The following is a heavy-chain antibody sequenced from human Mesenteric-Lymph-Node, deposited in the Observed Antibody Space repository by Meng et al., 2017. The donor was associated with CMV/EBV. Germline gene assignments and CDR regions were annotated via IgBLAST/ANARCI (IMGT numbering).Heavy chain of an antibody. V-gene: IGHV3-21*01. CDR2: ISSSSSYI. D-gene: IGHD2-15*01. CDR3: ARGIWDSATFYYYGMDV. Sequence: GGSLRLSCAASGFTFSSYSMNWVRQAPGKGLEWVSSISSSSSYIYYADSVKGRFTISRDNAKNSLYLQMNSLRAEDTAVYYCARGIWDSATFYYYGMDVWGQGTTVTVSS. J-gene: IGHJ6*02. CDR1: GFTFSSYS.